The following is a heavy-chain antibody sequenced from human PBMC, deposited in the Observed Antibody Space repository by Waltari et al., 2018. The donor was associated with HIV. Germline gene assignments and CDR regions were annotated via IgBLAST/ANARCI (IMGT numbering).Heavy chain of an antibody. V-gene: IGHV3-7*01. CDR3: ARGAIYSSGPYDAFDI. CDR2: TEKDGSEE. Sequence: EVRLVESGGGLVQPGESLRLSCVASGFTFSNYWMSWVRQAPGKGVEGVDKTEKDGSEEYYVDSMKGRFTISRANSKNSLFLHMSDLRVEDTAVYYCARGAIYSSGPYDAFDIWGRGTKVTVSS. D-gene: IGHD3-22*01. J-gene: IGHJ3*02. CDR1: GFTFSNYW.